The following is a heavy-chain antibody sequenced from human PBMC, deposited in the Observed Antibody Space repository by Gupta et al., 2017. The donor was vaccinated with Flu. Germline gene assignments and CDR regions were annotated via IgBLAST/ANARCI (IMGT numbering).Heavy chain of an antibody. Sequence: IRQPPGKGLEWIGEINHSGSTNYTPSLKSRVTISVDTSTNQFSLKLSSVTAADTAVYYCARGRGDYVGPCGYWGQGTLVTVSS. D-gene: IGHD4-17*01. V-gene: IGHV4-34*01. CDR2: INHSGST. J-gene: IGHJ4*02. CDR3: ARGRGDYVGPCGY.